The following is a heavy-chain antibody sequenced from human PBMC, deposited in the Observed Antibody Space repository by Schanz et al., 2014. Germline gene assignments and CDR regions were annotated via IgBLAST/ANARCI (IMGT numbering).Heavy chain of an antibody. Sequence: QVQLVQSGAEVKKLGASVKVSCKASGYTFTDYYMHWVRQAPGQGLKWMGRINPNSGGTNYAQKFQGRVTMTRDTSISTAYMEMSRLISDDTAVYYCAREMLDIVATMDDDAFDIWGQGTMVTVSS. J-gene: IGHJ3*02. CDR1: GYTFTDYY. D-gene: IGHD5-12*01. V-gene: IGHV1-2*06. CDR2: INPNSGGT. CDR3: AREMLDIVATMDDDAFDI.